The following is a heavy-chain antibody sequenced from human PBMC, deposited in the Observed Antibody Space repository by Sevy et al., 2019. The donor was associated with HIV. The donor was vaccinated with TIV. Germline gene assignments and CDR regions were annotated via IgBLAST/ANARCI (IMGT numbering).Heavy chain of an antibody. J-gene: IGHJ4*02. D-gene: IGHD3-22*01. CDR2: ISSNGGST. CDR1: GFTFSSYA. V-gene: IGHV3-64D*06. Sequence: GGSLRLSCSASGFTFSSYAMHWVRQAPGKGLEYVSAISSNGGSTYYADSVKGRFTISRDNSKNTLYLQMSSLRAEDTAVYYCVKEHHTQTYYYDSSGYSYFDYWGQGTLVTVSS. CDR3: VKEHHTQTYYYDSSGYSYFDY.